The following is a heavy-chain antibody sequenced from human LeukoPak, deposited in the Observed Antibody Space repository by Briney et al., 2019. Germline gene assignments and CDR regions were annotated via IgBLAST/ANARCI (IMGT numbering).Heavy chain of an antibody. CDR1: GGSISSYY. V-gene: IGHV4-59*01. J-gene: IGHJ5*02. Sequence: SETLSLTCTVSGGSISSYYWSWIRQPPGKGLEWIGYIYYSGSTNYNPSLKSRVTISVDTSKNQFSLKLSSVTAADTAVYYCARATLMITFGGVIANWFDPWGQGALVTVSS. CDR2: IYYSGST. CDR3: ARATLMITFGGVIANWFDP. D-gene: IGHD3-16*02.